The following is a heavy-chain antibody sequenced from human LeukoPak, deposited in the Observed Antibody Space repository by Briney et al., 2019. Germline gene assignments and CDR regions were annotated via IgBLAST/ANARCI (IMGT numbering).Heavy chain of an antibody. J-gene: IGHJ4*02. CDR1: GFTLTHYA. Sequence: PGGSLRLSREASGFTLTHYAMHWVRQAPGKGLEWVAVISYDGSSQHYGDSVKGRFTISKDNSKNTLFLQMNSLRPEDTAIYYCERDSGYSSVGWYAGRYWGRGTLLTVSS. CDR3: ERDSGYSSVGWYAGRY. V-gene: IGHV3-30*04. CDR2: ISYDGSSQ. D-gene: IGHD6-19*01.